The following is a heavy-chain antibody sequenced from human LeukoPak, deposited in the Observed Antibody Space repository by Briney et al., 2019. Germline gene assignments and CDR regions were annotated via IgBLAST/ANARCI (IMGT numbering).Heavy chain of an antibody. CDR3: ARDSTNWSSDH. J-gene: IGHJ4*02. CDR2: ITISDGAT. V-gene: IGHV1-46*04. Sequence: ASVKVSCKASGYTFTAYKVHWVRQAPGQGLEWMGIITISDGATRYTPKLRGRITMTRDTSASTAYLELSSLRPEDTAVYYCARDSTNWSSDHWGQGTLVSVSS. CDR1: GYTFTAYK. D-gene: IGHD6-13*01.